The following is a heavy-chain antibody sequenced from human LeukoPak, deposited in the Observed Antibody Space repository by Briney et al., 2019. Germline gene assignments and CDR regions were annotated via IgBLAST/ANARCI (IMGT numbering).Heavy chain of an antibody. CDR1: GFTLSSYG. Sequence: GGSLRLSCAASGFTLSSYGMQWVRQAPGKGLEWVALIRYDNNNRYYADSVKGRFTFSRDISQNTLYLQMNSLRPEDTAVYYCAQDFSYALHDWGQGTLVMVSA. V-gene: IGHV3-30*02. CDR3: AQDFSYALHD. CDR2: IRYDNNNR. J-gene: IGHJ4*02. D-gene: IGHD5-18*01.